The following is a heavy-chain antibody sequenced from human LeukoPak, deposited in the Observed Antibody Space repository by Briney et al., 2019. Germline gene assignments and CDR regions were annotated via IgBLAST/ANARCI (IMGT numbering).Heavy chain of an antibody. CDR3: AKDQRGVAVAGPFDY. D-gene: IGHD6-19*01. CDR1: GFTFSSYA. CDR2: ISGSGGST. V-gene: IGHV3-23*01. J-gene: IGHJ4*02. Sequence: GGSLRLSCAASGFTFSSYAMSWVRQAPGKGLERVSAISGSGGSTYYADSVKGRFTISRDNSKNTLYLQMNSLRAEDTAVYYCAKDQRGVAVAGPFDYWGQGTLVTVSS.